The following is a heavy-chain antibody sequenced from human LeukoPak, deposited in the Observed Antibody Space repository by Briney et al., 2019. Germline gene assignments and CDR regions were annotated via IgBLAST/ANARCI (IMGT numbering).Heavy chain of an antibody. J-gene: IGHJ4*02. Sequence: GESLKISCQVSGYRFTSYWIGWVRQMPGKGLEWMGCIYPGDSNTRYNPSFQDQLTISADKSTNTAYLQWSSLKASDTAMYYCSRHQGGGTALTDYWGQGTPVTVSS. CDR2: IYPGDSNT. CDR3: SRHQGGGTALTDY. D-gene: IGHD1-1*01. V-gene: IGHV5-51*01. CDR1: GYRFTSYW.